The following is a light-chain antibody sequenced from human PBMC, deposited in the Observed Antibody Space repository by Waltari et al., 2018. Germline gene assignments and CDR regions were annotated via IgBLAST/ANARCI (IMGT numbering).Light chain of an antibody. CDR2: RNK. J-gene: IGLJ3*02. CDR1: SSNVGGNF. V-gene: IGLV1-47*01. CDR3: ATWDDSLTGWV. Sequence: QSVLTQPPSASGAPGQRVIISCSGGSSNVGGNFVSWYQQLPGTAPKPLIYRNKQRPSGVPDRFSGSKSGTSASLAISGLRSDDEADYYCATWDDSLTGWVFGGGTKLTVL.